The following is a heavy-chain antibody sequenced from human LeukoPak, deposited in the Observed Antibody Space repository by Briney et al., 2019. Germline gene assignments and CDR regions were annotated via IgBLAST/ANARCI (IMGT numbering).Heavy chain of an antibody. D-gene: IGHD2-15*01. Sequence: SETLSLTCTVSGASINSHYWSWIRQPAGKGLEWIGRIYISGSTNYNSSLQSRVTMSVDTFKNQFSLKLTSVTAADTAVYYCARALNPLPGTYYFDYWGQGTLVTVSS. CDR1: GASINSHY. CDR2: IYISGST. J-gene: IGHJ4*02. V-gene: IGHV4-4*07. CDR3: ARALNPLPGTYYFDY.